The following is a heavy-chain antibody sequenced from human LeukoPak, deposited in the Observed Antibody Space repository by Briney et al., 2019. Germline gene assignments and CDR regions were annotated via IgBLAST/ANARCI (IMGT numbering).Heavy chain of an antibody. CDR3: ARDSKLRSGGLFDP. CDR2: IKPDGSEG. D-gene: IGHD2-15*01. V-gene: IGHV3-7*01. J-gene: IGHJ5*02. CDR1: GFTFSSYW. Sequence: GGSLRLSCTASGFTFSSYWMSWVHQAPGKGLEWVADIKPDGSEGYYVDSVKGRFTISRDNAKNSLYLQMNSLRAEDTAVYSCARDSKLRSGGLFDPWGQGTLVTVSS.